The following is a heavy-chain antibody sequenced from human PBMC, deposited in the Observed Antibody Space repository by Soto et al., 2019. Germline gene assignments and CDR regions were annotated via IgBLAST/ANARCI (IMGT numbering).Heavy chain of an antibody. CDR3: WVVVAATRGMDV. D-gene: IGHD2-15*01. J-gene: IGHJ6*02. CDR2: ISYDGSNK. Sequence: QVQLVESGGGVVQPGRSLRLSCAASGFTFSSYAMHWVRQAPGKGLEWVAVISYDGSNKYYADSVKGRFTFSRDNSKNTLYLQMNSLSAEDTAVYYCWVVVAATRGMDVWGQGTTVTVSS. CDR1: GFTFSSYA. V-gene: IGHV3-30-3*01.